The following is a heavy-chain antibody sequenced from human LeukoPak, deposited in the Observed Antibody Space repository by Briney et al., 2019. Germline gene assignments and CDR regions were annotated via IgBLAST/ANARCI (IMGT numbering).Heavy chain of an antibody. J-gene: IGHJ3*02. Sequence: YPSETLSLTCTVSGGSISSSSHYWGWIRQPPGRGLEWIGSIYYTGRNYYNPSLKSRVTISVDTSKNQFPLKLSSVTAADTAVYYCARSYGVDAFDIWGQGTMVTVSS. CDR1: GGSISSSSHY. D-gene: IGHD4-17*01. CDR3: ARSYGVDAFDI. V-gene: IGHV4-39*01. CDR2: IYYTGRN.